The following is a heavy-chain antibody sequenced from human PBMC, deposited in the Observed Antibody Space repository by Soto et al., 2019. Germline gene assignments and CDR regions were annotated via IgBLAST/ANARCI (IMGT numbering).Heavy chain of an antibody. J-gene: IGHJ4*02. D-gene: IGHD6-13*01. CDR3: ARDSSSWYRRGHFDY. V-gene: IGHV3-33*01. CDR2: IWSDGSRQ. CDR1: RLSFSTYD. Sequence: PGGSLRLSGAASRLSFSTYDIHWVRQAPGKGLEWVALIWSDGSRQFYGDSVKGRFTISRDNSKNTLYLQMNSLRAEDTAVYYCARDSSSWYRRGHFDYWGQGTLLTVSS.